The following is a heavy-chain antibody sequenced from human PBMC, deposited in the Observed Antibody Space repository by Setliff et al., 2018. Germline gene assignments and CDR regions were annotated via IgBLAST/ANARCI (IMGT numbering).Heavy chain of an antibody. CDR2: IDPNSGDT. CDR3: ARGRTVGATNRHRLYYFDY. CDR1: GYPFTDYY. D-gene: IGHD1-26*01. J-gene: IGHJ4*02. V-gene: IGHV1-8*03. Sequence: ASVKVSCKTSGYPFTDYYIHWVRQAPGQGLEWMGRIDPNSGDTGYAQKFQGRVTITRNTSISTAYMELSSLRSEDTAVYYCARGRTVGATNRHRLYYFDYWGQGTLVTVSS.